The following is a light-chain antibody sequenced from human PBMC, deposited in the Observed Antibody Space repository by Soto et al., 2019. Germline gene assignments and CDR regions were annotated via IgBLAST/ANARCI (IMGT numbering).Light chain of an antibody. J-gene: IGKJ5*01. V-gene: IGKV3-20*01. CDR1: QSVSSTR. CDR2: GES. Sequence: EIVLTQSPGTLSLSPGERATLSCRASQSVSSTRLAWYQQKPGQAPRLLIYGESTRATGIADRFSGSGYGTEFTITISRLEPEDFAVYFCPQPGDSLTFGQG. CDR3: PQPGDSLT.